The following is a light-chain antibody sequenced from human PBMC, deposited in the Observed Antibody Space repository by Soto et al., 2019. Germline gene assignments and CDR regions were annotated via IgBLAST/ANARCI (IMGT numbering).Light chain of an antibody. CDR2: DAS. V-gene: IGKV3-11*01. Sequence: EIVLTQSPATLSLSPGERATLSCRASQSVSSYLAWYQQKPGQAPRLLIYDASNRATGIPARFSGSGSGTDFTLTISSLEREDFAVYYCQQRSNWPGTFGQETKLEIK. CDR1: QSVSSY. J-gene: IGKJ2*01. CDR3: QQRSNWPGT.